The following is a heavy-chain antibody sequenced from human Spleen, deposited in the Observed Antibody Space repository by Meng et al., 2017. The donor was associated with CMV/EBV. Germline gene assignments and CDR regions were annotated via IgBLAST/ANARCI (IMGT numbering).Heavy chain of an antibody. CDR3: ARVLDRYYYYGMDV. V-gene: IGHV4-34*01. CDR1: GDSFRDHY. CDR2: INHSGRT. J-gene: IGHJ6*02. Sequence: SETLSLTCAVSGDSFRDHYWSWIRQSPGKGLEWIGEINHSGRTDYNPSLKSRVIISVDKSKNQFSLKLSSVTAADTAVYYCARVLDRYYYYGMDVWGQGTTVTVSS.